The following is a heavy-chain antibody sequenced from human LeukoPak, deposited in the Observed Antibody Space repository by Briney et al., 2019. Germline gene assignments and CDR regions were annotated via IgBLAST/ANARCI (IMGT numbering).Heavy chain of an antibody. J-gene: IGHJ4*02. Sequence: PSETLSLTCTVSSGSISSYYWNWIRQPPGKGLEWIGYIYYSGSTSYNPSLKSRVTISVDTSENQSSLNLSSVTAADTAVYYCARALGSSGSPGYWGQGTLVTVSS. CDR3: ARALGSSGSPGY. V-gene: IGHV4-59*01. CDR2: IYYSGST. CDR1: SGSISSYY. D-gene: IGHD3-22*01.